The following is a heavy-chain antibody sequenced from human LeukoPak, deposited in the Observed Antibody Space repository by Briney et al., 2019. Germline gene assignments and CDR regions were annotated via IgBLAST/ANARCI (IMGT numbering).Heavy chain of an antibody. CDR2: ISNDGNNK. D-gene: IGHD3-10*01. CDR3: ARDRTYGSGSYPDY. V-gene: IGHV3-30*04. CDR1: GFTFSSYA. J-gene: IGHJ4*02. Sequence: GGSLRLSCAASGFTFSSYAMHWVRQAPGKGLEWVAVISNDGNNKYYADSVKGRFTISRDNSKITLYLQMNSLRAGDTAVYYCARDRTYGSGSYPDYWGQGTLVTVSS.